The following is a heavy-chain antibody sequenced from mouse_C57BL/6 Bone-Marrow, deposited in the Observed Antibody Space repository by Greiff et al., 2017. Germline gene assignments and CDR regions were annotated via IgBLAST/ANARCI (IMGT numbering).Heavy chain of an antibody. D-gene: IGHD6-1*01. V-gene: IGHV1-72*01. CDR2: IDPNSGGT. CDR3: ASSPFDY. J-gene: IGHJ2*01. Sequence: QVQLQQSGAELVKPGASVKLSCKASGYTFTSYWMHWVKQRPGRGLEWSGRIDPNSGGTKYTEKFKGKATLTVDKPSSTAYMQRSSLTSEDPAVYYCASSPFDYWGQGTTLTVSS. CDR1: GYTFTSYW.